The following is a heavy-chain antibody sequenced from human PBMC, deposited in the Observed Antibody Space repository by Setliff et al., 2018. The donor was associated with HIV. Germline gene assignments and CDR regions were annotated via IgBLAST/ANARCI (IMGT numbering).Heavy chain of an antibody. CDR3: ARGAPLTAFQRLAPRRARFDH. J-gene: IGHJ4*02. CDR2: IYYRGNT. Sequence: PAETLSLTCTVSGGSISTTSSYWGWIRQSSGKGLEWIANIYYRGNTYYKSSLMSRVSISVDTSKNQFSLKLSSVTASDTALYYCARGAPLTAFQRLAPRRARFDHWGQGTLVTVSS. V-gene: IGHV4-39*07. CDR1: GGSISTTSSY.